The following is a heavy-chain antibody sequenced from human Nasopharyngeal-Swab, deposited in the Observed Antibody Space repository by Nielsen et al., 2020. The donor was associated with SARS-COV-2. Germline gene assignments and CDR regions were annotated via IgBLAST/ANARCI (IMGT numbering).Heavy chain of an antibody. V-gene: IGHV5-51*01. Sequence: KVSCKGSGYSFTSYWVGWVRQMPGKGLEWMGIIYPGDSDTRYSPSFQGQVTISADKSISTAYLQWSSLKASDTAMYYCARPTNHDRAFDIWGQGTMVTVSS. J-gene: IGHJ3*02. CDR1: GYSFTSYW. CDR2: IYPGDSDT. CDR3: ARPTNHDRAFDI. D-gene: IGHD1-1*01.